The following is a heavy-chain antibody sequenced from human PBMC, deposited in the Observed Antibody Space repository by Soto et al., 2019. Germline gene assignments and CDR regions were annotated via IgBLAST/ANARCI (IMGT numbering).Heavy chain of an antibody. J-gene: IGHJ6*02. CDR2: ISYDGSNK. V-gene: IGHV3-30*03. D-gene: IGHD3-3*01. Sequence: PGGSLRLSCAASGFTFSSYGMHWVRQAPGKGLEWVAVISYDGSNKYYADSVKGRFTISRDNSKNTLYLQMNSLRAEDTAVYYCARGGDFGVGYYYYGMDVWGQAPTVTVSS. CDR3: ARGGDFGVGYYYYGMDV. CDR1: GFTFSSYG.